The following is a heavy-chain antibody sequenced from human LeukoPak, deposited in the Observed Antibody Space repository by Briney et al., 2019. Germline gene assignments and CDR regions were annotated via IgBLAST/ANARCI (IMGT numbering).Heavy chain of an antibody. D-gene: IGHD3-16*01. CDR3: ARRGVDWGNAFDI. CDR2: ISGSGGST. V-gene: IGHV3-23*01. J-gene: IGHJ3*02. Sequence: GGSLRLSCAASGFTFSSYAMSWVRQAPGKGLEWVSAISGSGGSTYYADSVKGRFTISRDNSKNTLYLQMNSLRAEDTAVYYCARRGVDWGNAFDIWGQGTMVTVSS. CDR1: GFTFSSYA.